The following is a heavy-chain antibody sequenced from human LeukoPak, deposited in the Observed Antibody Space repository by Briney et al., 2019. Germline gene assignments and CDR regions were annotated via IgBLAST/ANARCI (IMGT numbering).Heavy chain of an antibody. D-gene: IGHD2-2*01. CDR3: AASPSVGLFDY. V-gene: IGHV4-59*08. J-gene: IGHJ4*02. CDR2: IYYSGST. Sequence: SETLSLTCTVSGGSISSYYWSWIRQPPGKGLKWIGYIYYSGSTNYNPSLKSRVTISVDTSKNQFSLKLSSVTAADTAVYYCAASPSVGLFDYWGQGTLVTVSS. CDR1: GGSISSYY.